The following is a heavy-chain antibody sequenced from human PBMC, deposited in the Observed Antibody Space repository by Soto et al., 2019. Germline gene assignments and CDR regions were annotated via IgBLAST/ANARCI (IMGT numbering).Heavy chain of an antibody. D-gene: IGHD6-6*01. CDR1: GGSISSSSYY. V-gene: IGHV4-39*01. CDR2: LYYSGST. J-gene: IGHJ6*02. CDR3: ASLWADSSSSGFYYYYGIDV. Sequence: QLQLQESGPGLVKPSETLSLTCTVSGGSISSSSYYWGWIRQPPGNGLEWIGSLYYSGSTYYNPTLKRRVTISVDTSTNQFSLKLSSVTAADTAVYYCASLWADSSSSGFYYYYGIDVWGQGTTVTVSS.